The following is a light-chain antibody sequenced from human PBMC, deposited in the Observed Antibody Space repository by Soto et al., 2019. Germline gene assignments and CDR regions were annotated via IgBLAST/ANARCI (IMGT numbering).Light chain of an antibody. CDR2: AAS. CDR3: QQSYSVPQT. V-gene: IGKV1-39*01. CDR1: HSINTY. J-gene: IGKJ1*01. Sequence: DIQMTQSPSSLSASVGDKVTITCRASHSINTYLNWFQQTKGKAPKILIHAASNLESGVPSRFRGRGSGTDFTLTITSLRPEDFATYYCQQSYSVPQTFGQGTKVDIK.